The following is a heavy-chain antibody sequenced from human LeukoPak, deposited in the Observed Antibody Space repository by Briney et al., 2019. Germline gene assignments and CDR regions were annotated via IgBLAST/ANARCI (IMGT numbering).Heavy chain of an antibody. V-gene: IGHV4-59*08. D-gene: IGHD6-6*01. CDR1: GGSISSYY. CDR2: IYYSGST. J-gene: IGHJ3*01. CDR3: AREYSSSSGRRAFDF. Sequence: PSETLPLTCTVSGGSISSYYWNWIRQPPGKGLEWIGYIYYSGSTNYTPSLKSRVTTLIDTSKNQFSLRLSSVTAADTAVYYCAREYSSSSGRRAFDFWGQGTMVTVSS.